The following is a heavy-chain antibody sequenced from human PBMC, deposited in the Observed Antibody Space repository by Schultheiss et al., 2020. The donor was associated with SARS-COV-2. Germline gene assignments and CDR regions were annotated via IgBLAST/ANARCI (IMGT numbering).Heavy chain of an antibody. V-gene: IGHV3-30-3*01. D-gene: IGHD3-3*01. CDR3: ARENYDFWSGYYPLYYFDY. CDR2: ISYDGSNK. Sequence: GESLKISCAASGFTFSSYAMHWVRQAPGKGLEWVAVISYDGSNKYYADSVKGRFTISRDNSKNTLYLQMNSLRAEDTAVYYCARENYDFWSGYYPLYYFDYWGQGTLVTVSS. J-gene: IGHJ4*02. CDR1: GFTFSSYA.